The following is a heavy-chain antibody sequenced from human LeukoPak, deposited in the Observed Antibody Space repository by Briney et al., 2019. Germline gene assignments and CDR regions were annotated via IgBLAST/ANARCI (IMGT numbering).Heavy chain of an antibody. Sequence: GGSLRLSCAASGFTFSSYGMHWVRQAPGKGLEWVAFIRYDGSNKYYADSVKGRFTISRDNSKNTLYLQMNSLRAEDTAVYYCAKDWTGSHSCYFDYWGQGTLVTVSS. CDR1: GFTFSSYG. J-gene: IGHJ4*02. V-gene: IGHV3-30*02. D-gene: IGHD3/OR15-3a*01. CDR3: AKDWTGSHSCYFDY. CDR2: IRYDGSNK.